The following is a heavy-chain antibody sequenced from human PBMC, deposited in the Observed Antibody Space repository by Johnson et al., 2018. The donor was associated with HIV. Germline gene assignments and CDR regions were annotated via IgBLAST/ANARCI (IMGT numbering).Heavy chain of an antibody. J-gene: IGHJ3*02. V-gene: IGHV3-33*01. CDR3: ARGTGTDDAFDI. Sequence: MQLVESGGGLVQPWRSLRLSCAASGFTFSIYGMHWVRQAPGKGLEWVAVIWYDGSNKYYADSVKGRFTISRDNSKNTLYLQMNSLRAEDTAVYYCARGTGTDDAFDIWGQGTMVTVSS. CDR2: IWYDGSNK. CDR1: GFTFSIYG. D-gene: IGHD1-1*01.